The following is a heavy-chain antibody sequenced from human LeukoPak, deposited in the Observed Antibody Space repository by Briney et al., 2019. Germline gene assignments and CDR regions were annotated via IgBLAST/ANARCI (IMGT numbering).Heavy chain of an antibody. D-gene: IGHD4-17*01. CDR3: ATGDGDSRYYFDS. CDR1: GFSLSRYW. Sequence: PGGSLRLSCTASGFSLSRYWMHWVRQAPGKRLVWVSRINSDGSSTNYADSVKGRFTISRDNAKNTLFLEMNSLRAEDTAVYYCATGDGDSRYYFDSWGQGTQVTVSS. V-gene: IGHV3-74*01. J-gene: IGHJ4*02. CDR2: INSDGSST.